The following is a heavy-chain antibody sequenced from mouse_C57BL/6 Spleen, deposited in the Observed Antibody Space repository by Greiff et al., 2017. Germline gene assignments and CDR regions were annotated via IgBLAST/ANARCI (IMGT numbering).Heavy chain of an antibody. CDR1: GYTFTSYW. J-gene: IGHJ4*01. CDR2: IYPGSGST. Sequence: QVQLQQPGAELVKPGASVKMSCKASGYTFTSYWITWVKQRPGQGLEWIGDIYPGSGSTNYNEKFKSKATLTVDTSSSTAYMQLSSLTSEDSAVYYCARYPLTTVVPSIDYWGQGTSVTVSS. V-gene: IGHV1-55*01. D-gene: IGHD1-1*01. CDR3: ARYPLTTVVPSIDY.